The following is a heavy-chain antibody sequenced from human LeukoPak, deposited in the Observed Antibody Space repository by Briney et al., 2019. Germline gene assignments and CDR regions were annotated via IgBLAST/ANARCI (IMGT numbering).Heavy chain of an antibody. CDR3: ARAGTIVVVVAALPKARHPGMDV. CDR1: GYTFTSYY. V-gene: IGHV1-46*01. D-gene: IGHD2-15*01. Sequence: ASVKVSCKASGYTFTSYYMHCVRQAPGQGLEWMGIINPSGGSTSYAQKIQGRVTMTRDTSTSTVYMELSSLRSEDTAVYYCARAGTIVVVVAALPKARHPGMDVWGQGTTVTVSS. CDR2: INPSGGST. J-gene: IGHJ6*02.